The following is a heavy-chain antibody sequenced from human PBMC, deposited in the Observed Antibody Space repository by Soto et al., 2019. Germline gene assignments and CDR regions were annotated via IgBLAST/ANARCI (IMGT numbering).Heavy chain of an antibody. CDR3: VRVSWSGPANASEI. Sequence: ASVKVSCKASGYTFTSYGISWERQAPGQGLEWMGWISAYNGNTNYAQKLHGRVTMTTDTSTSTAYMELRSLRSDDTSVYYCVRVSWSGPANASEIWRQGTMV. J-gene: IGHJ6*01. V-gene: IGHV1-18*04. CDR1: GYTFTSYG. D-gene: IGHD3-16*01. CDR2: ISAYNGNT.